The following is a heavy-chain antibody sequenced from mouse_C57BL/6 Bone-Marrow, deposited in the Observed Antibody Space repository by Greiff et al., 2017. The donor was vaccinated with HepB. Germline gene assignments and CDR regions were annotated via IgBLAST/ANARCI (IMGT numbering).Heavy chain of an antibody. Sequence: QVILKVSGPGILQPSQTLSLTCSFSGFSLSTFGMGVGWIRQPSGKGLEWLAHIWWDDDKYYNPALKSRLTISKDTSKNQVFLKIANVDTADTATYYGARIPLYYYGSSRYYFDSWGQGTTLTVSS. CDR2: IWWDDDK. V-gene: IGHV8-8*01. J-gene: IGHJ2*01. CDR1: GFSLSTFGMG. CDR3: ARIPLYYYGSSRYYFDS. D-gene: IGHD1-1*01.